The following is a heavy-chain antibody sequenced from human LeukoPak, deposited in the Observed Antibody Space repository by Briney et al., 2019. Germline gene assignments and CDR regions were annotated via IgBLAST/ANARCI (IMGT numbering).Heavy chain of an antibody. CDR1: GGSISSGGYY. D-gene: IGHD3-3*01. J-gene: IGHJ6*03. CDR3: ARDSYDFCSGYYYYYMDV. V-gene: IGHV4-30-2*01. CDR2: IYHSGST. Sequence: SETLSLTCTVSGGSISSGGYYWSWIRQPPGKGLEWIGYIYHSGSTYYNPSLKSRVTISVDTSKNQFSLKLSSVTAADTAVYYCARDSYDFCSGYYYYYMDVWGQGTTVTVSS.